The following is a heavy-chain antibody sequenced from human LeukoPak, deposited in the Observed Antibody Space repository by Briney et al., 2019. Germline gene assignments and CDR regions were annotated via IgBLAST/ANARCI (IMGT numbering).Heavy chain of an antibody. J-gene: IGHJ3*02. CDR1: GYTLTELS. Sequence: ASVKVSCKVSGYTLTELSMHWVRQAPGKGLEWMGGFDPEDGETIYAQKFQGRVTVTEDTSTDTAYMELSSLRSEDTAVYYCATERGDNWNDYDAFDIWGQGTMVTVSS. CDR2: FDPEDGET. V-gene: IGHV1-24*01. CDR3: ATERGDNWNDYDAFDI. D-gene: IGHD1-1*01.